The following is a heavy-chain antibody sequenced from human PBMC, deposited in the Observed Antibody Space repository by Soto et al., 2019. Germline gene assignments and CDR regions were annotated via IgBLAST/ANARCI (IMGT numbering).Heavy chain of an antibody. V-gene: IGHV1-3*01. D-gene: IGHD3-22*01. CDR2: INAGNGNT. J-gene: IGHJ4*02. Sequence: QVQLVQSGAEVKKPGASVKVSCKASGYTFTSYAMHWVRQAPGQSLEWMGWINAGNGNTKYSQKFQGRVTITRDTSTSTAYMELSSVRSEDTAVYYCARGDYYDIHDYWGQGTLVTVSS. CDR1: GYTFTSYA. CDR3: ARGDYYDIHDY.